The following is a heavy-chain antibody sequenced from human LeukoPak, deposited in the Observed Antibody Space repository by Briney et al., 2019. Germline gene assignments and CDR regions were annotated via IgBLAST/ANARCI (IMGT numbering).Heavy chain of an antibody. J-gene: IGHJ4*02. CDR1: GFTFSNYW. V-gene: IGHV3-74*01. CDR2: IDTDGTRT. Sequence: GGSLRLSCTASGFTFSNYWMHWVRQAPGKGLVWVSRIDTDGTRTYYADSVKGRFTISRDNAKNTLYLQMDNLRAEDTAVYYCARGEWSSSPFDYWGQGTLVTVSS. CDR3: ARGEWSSSPFDY. D-gene: IGHD6-6*01.